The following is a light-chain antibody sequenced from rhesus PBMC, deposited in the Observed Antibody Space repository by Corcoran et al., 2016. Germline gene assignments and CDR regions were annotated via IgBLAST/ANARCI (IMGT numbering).Light chain of an antibody. CDR3: LQYSSSWT. CDR1: QGISSW. J-gene: IGKJ1*01. Sequence: DIQMTQSPSSLSASVGDTVTITCQASQGISSWLAWYQKQPGKAPKLLIYKASMLQSGVPSRFSGSGSGTDFTLTSSSLQPEDFATYYCLQYSSSWTFGQGTKVEIK. V-gene: IGKV1-22*01. CDR2: KAS.